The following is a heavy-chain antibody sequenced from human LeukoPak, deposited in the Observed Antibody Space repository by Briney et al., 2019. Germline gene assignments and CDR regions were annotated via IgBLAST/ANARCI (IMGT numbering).Heavy chain of an antibody. D-gene: IGHD3-22*01. J-gene: IGHJ4*02. CDR3: AKGTYYYDSSGYSRFDY. CDR2: ISGSGGST. V-gene: IGHV3-23*01. CDR1: GFTFSSYA. Sequence: GGSLRLSCAASGFTFSSYAMSWVRQAPGKGLELVSAISGSGGSTYYADSVKGRFTISRDNSKNTLYLQMNSLRAEDTAVYYCAKGTYYYDSSGYSRFDYWGPGTLVTVSS.